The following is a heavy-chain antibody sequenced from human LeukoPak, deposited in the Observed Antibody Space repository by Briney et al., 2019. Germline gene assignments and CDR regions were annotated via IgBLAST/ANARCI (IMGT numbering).Heavy chain of an antibody. CDR1: GFTFSSYA. Sequence: PGASLRLSCAASGFTFSSYAMSWVRQAPGKGLEWVSAISGSGGSTYYADSVKGRFTISRDNSKNTLYLQMNSLRAEDTAVYYCAKSPLGGMVRGVQTDYWGQGTLVTVSS. D-gene: IGHD3-10*01. V-gene: IGHV3-23*01. J-gene: IGHJ4*02. CDR3: AKSPLGGMVRGVQTDY. CDR2: ISGSGGST.